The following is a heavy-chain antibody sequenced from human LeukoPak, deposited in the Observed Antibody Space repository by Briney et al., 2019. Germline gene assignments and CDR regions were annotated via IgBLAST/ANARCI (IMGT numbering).Heavy chain of an antibody. J-gene: IGHJ6*03. CDR3: ARGYCSSTSCYSHYYYMDV. Sequence: PGGSLRLSCAASGFTVSSNYMSWVRQAPGKGLEWVSVIYSGGSTYYADSVKGRFTISRDNSKNTLYLQMNGLRAEDTAVYYCARGYCSSTSCYSHYYYMDVWGKGTTVTVSS. CDR2: IYSGGST. CDR1: GFTVSSNY. V-gene: IGHV3-53*01. D-gene: IGHD2-2*01.